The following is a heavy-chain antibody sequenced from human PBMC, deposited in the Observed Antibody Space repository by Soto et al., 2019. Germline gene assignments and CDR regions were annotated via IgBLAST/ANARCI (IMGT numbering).Heavy chain of an antibody. CDR3: ASTRGYSYGFDY. Sequence: KPSETLSLTCTVSGGSISSGDYYWSWIRQPPGKGLEWIGYIYYSGSTYYNPSLKSRVTISVDTSKNQFSLKLSSVTAADTAVYYCASTRGYSYGFDYWGQGTLVTVSS. D-gene: IGHD5-18*01. V-gene: IGHV4-30-4*01. CDR1: GGSISSGDYY. J-gene: IGHJ4*02. CDR2: IYYSGST.